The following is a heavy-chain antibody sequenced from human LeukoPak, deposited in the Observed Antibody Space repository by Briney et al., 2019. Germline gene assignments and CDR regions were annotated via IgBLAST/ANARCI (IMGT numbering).Heavy chain of an antibody. D-gene: IGHD1-7*01. J-gene: IGHJ4*02. Sequence: SETLSLTCAVYGGSFSGYYWSWIRQPPGKGLEWIGEINHSGSTNYNPSLKSRVTISVDTSKNQFSLKLSSVTAADTAVYYCARGRKWNYGALDYWGQGTLVTVSS. V-gene: IGHV4-34*01. CDR3: ARGRKWNYGALDY. CDR2: INHSGST. CDR1: GGSFSGYY.